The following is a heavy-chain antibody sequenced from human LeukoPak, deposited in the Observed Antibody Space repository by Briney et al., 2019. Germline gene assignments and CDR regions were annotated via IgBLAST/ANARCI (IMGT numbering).Heavy chain of an antibody. D-gene: IGHD1-1*01. V-gene: IGHV3-9*01. CDR3: AKDYKTHLDY. Sequence: GRSLRLSCAASGFTFDDYAMHWVRQAPGKGLEWVSGISWNSGSIGYADSVKGRFTISRDNAKNSLYLQMNSLRAEDTALYYCAKDYKTHLDYWGQGTLVTVS. J-gene: IGHJ4*02. CDR1: GFTFDDYA. CDR2: ISWNSGSI.